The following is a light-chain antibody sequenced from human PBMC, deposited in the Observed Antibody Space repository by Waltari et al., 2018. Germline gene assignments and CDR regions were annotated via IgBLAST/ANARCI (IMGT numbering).Light chain of an antibody. CDR3: ATWDDSLNGRV. J-gene: IGLJ3*02. V-gene: IGLV1-44*01. CDR2: GND. Sequence: QSVLTQPPSAPVTPGQRVTISCSGISTNFGRDTVNGYQQVPGTAPKLLIYGNDPRPSGVPDRFSGSKSGTSASLAITGLQSEDEADYYCATWDDSLNGRVFGGGTKLTVL. CDR1: STNFGRDT.